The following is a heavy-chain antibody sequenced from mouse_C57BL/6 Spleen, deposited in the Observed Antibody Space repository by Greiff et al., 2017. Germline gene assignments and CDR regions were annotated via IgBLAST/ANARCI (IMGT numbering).Heavy chain of an antibody. D-gene: IGHD1-1*01. CDR1: GYAFSSYW. J-gene: IGHJ4*01. Sequence: VKLQQSGAELVKPGASVKISCKASGYAFSSYWMNWVKQRPGKGLEWIGQIYPGDGDTNYNGKFKGKATLTADKSSSTAYMQLSSLTSEDSAVYFCARSRGSSYAMDYWGQGTSVTVSS. CDR2: IYPGDGDT. V-gene: IGHV1-80*01. CDR3: ARSRGSSYAMDY.